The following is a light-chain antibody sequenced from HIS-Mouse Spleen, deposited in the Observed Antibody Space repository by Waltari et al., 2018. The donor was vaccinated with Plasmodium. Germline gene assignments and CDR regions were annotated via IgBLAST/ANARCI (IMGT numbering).Light chain of an antibody. CDR3: CSYAGSSTWV. CDR1: CSDSVSSTL. CDR2: EGS. Sequence: QSALTQPASASGSPGQSHTISCTGPCSDSVSSTLVSWYQQHPGKAPKLMIYEGSKRPSGVSNRFAGSKSGNTASLTISGLQAEDEADYYCCSYAGSSTWVFGGGTKLTVL. V-gene: IGLV2-23*01. J-gene: IGLJ3*02.